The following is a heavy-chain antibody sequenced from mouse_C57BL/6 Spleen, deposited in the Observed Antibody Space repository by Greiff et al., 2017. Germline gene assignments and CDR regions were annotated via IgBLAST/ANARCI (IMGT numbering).Heavy chain of an antibody. Sequence: QVQLQQSGPELVKPGASVKISCKASGYAFSSSWMNWVKQRPGKGLEWIGRIYPGDGDTNYNGKFKGKATLTADKSSSTAYMQLSSLTSEDSAVYFCASDRGYGSSFDYWGQGTTLTVSS. CDR3: ASDRGYGSSFDY. D-gene: IGHD1-1*01. J-gene: IGHJ2*01. CDR2: IYPGDGDT. V-gene: IGHV1-82*01. CDR1: GYAFSSSW.